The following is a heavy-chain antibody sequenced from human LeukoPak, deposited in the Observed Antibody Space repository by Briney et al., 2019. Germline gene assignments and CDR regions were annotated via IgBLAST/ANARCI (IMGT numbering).Heavy chain of an antibody. D-gene: IGHD6-25*01. CDR3: AKESSGWPKYFQH. CDR2: ISGSGGST. J-gene: IGHJ1*01. CDR1: GFTLLSYA. V-gene: IGHV3-23*01. Sequence: GGSLRLSCARCGFTLLSYAMRYVDQVPGKGLEWVSGISGSGGSTFYADSVKGRFTISRDNSKNTLYLQMNSLRAEDTAVYYCAKESSGWPKYFQHWGQGTLVTVSS.